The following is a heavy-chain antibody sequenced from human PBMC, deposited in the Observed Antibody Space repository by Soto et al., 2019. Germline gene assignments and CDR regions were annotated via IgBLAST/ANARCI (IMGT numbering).Heavy chain of an antibody. D-gene: IGHD1-26*01. Sequence: QVQQVRSGAEVKKPGSSVKVSCKASGGTFSSYSISWVRQAPGQGLEWMGGIIPIFGTTNYAQKFQGRVTITADESTSTAYMELSSLRSEDTAVYYCARDREGYYYYGVDVWGQGTTVTVSS. CDR3: ARDREGYYYYGVDV. CDR2: IIPIFGTT. CDR1: GGTFSSYS. J-gene: IGHJ6*02. V-gene: IGHV1-69*01.